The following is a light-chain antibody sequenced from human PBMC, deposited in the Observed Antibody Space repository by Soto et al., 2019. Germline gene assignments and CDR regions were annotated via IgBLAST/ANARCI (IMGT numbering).Light chain of an antibody. J-gene: IGLJ1*01. Sequence: QSALTQPASVSGSLGQSITISCTGTSSDVGGYNYVSWYQQHPGKAPKLMIYDVSNRPAGVSNRFSGSKSGNTASLTISGLQAEDEADYYCRSYTSSSTRVFGTGTKVTVL. CDR3: RSYTSSSTRV. CDR2: DVS. CDR1: SSDVGGYNY. V-gene: IGLV2-14*01.